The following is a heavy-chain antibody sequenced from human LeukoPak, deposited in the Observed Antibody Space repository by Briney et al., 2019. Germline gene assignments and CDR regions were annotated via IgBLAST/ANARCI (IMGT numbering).Heavy chain of an antibody. V-gene: IGHV1-2*02. Sequence: GASVKVSCKASGYTFTGYYMHWVRQAPGQGLEWMGWINPNSGGTNYAQKFQGRATMTRDTSISTAYMELSRLRSDDTAVYYCARARMGDSSSWYYWGQGTLVTVSS. J-gene: IGHJ4*02. CDR1: GYTFTGYY. CDR3: ARARMGDSSSWYY. CDR2: INPNSGGT. D-gene: IGHD6-13*01.